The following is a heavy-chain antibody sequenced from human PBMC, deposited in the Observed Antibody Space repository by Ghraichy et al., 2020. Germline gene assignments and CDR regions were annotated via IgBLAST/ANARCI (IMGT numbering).Heavy chain of an antibody. Sequence: SETLSLTCTVSGGSISSGGYYWSWIRQHPGKGLEWIGYIYYSGSTYYNPSLKSRVTISVDTSKNQFSLKLSSVTAADTAVYYCARGGGIAARQDLSDAFASWGQGTMVTVSS. V-gene: IGHV4-31*03. CDR2: IYYSGST. CDR1: GGSISSGGYY. CDR3: ARGGGIAARQDLSDAFAS. D-gene: IGHD6-6*01. J-gene: IGHJ3*02.